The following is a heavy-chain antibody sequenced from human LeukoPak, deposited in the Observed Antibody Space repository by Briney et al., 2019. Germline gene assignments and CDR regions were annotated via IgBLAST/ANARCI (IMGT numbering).Heavy chain of an antibody. J-gene: IGHJ3*02. D-gene: IGHD3-10*01. CDR1: GGSFSGYY. CDR3: ARGVRVRGVATDAFDI. Sequence: SETLSLTCAVYGGSFSGYYWSWIRQPPGKGLEWIGEINHSGGTNYNPSLKSRVTISVDTSKNQFSLKLSSVTAADTAVYYCARGVRVRGVATDAFDIWGQGTMVTVSS. CDR2: INHSGGT. V-gene: IGHV4-34*01.